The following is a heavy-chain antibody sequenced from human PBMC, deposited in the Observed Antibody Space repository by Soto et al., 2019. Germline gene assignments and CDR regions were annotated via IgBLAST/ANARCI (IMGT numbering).Heavy chain of an antibody. V-gene: IGHV4-31*03. D-gene: IGHD3-10*01. J-gene: IGHJ5*02. CDR1: GGSISSGGYY. CDR2: IYYSRST. Sequence: QVQLQESGPGLVKPSQTLSLTCTVSGGSISSGGYYWSWIRQHPGKGLEWIGYIYYSRSTYYNPSLKSRVTISVDPSKNQFSLKLSSVTAADTAVYYCASGSGSYYSWFDPCGQGTLVTVSS. CDR3: ASGSGSYYSWFDP.